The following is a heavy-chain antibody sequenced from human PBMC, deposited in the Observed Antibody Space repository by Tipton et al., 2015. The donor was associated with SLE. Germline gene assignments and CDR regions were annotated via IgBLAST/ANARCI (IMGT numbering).Heavy chain of an antibody. CDR2: ITGSGDRT. Sequence: SLRLSCAASGFPFSNYAMSLVRQAPGKGLEWVSAITGSGDRTYYIDSVKGRFTISRDNSKNSLYLQMNGLRAEDTAVYYCARSPVDYWNGYSAWGQGTLVTVSS. J-gene: IGHJ4*02. CDR3: ARSPVDYWNGYSA. D-gene: IGHD3-3*01. V-gene: IGHV3-23*01. CDR1: GFPFSNYA.